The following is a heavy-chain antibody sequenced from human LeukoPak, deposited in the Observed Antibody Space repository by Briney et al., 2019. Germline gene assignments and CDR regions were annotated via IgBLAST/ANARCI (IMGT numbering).Heavy chain of an antibody. Sequence: GGSLRLSWAASGFTFSNYAMSWVRQAPGKGLEWVSSISITGDTTYYADSVKGRFTISRDNSRKTLYLQMNSLRAEDTAVYYCAKASDTVTTRNYFDYWGQGTLVTVSS. CDR3: AKASDTVTTRNYFDY. CDR1: GFTFSNYA. J-gene: IGHJ4*02. CDR2: ISITGDTT. D-gene: IGHD4-17*01. V-gene: IGHV3-23*01.